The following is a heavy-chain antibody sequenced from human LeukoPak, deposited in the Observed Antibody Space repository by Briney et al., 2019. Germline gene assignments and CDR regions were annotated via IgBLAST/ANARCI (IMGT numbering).Heavy chain of an antibody. Sequence: GGSLGLSRAASGFTFSSYSMNWVRQAPGKGLEWVSSISSSSSYIYYADSVKGRFTISRDNAKNSLYLQMNSLRAEDTAVYYCARGIGSLAFDYWGQGTLVTVSS. CDR3: ARGIGSLAFDY. D-gene: IGHD1-26*01. J-gene: IGHJ4*02. CDR2: ISSSSSYI. V-gene: IGHV3-21*01. CDR1: GFTFSSYS.